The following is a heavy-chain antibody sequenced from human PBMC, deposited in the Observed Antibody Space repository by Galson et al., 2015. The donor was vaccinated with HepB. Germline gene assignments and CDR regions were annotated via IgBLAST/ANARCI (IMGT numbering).Heavy chain of an antibody. CDR1: GYSFTSYW. J-gene: IGHJ3*02. V-gene: IGHV5-10-1*01. CDR2: IDPSDSYT. CDR3: ARLPIYCSSTSCSLRAFDI. D-gene: IGHD2-2*01. Sequence: QSGAEVKKPGESLKISCKGSGYSFTSYWIGWVRQMPGKGLEWMGRIDPSDSYTNYSPSFQGHVTISADKSISTAYLQWSSLKASGTAMYYCARLPIYCSSTSCSLRAFDIWGQGTMVTVSS.